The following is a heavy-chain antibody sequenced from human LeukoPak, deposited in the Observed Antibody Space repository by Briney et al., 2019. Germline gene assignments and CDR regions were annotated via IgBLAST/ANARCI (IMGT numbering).Heavy chain of an antibody. CDR2: ISSSGSTI. J-gene: IGHJ6*03. V-gene: IGHV3-48*03. Sequence: GGSLRLSCAASGFTFSSYEMNWVRQAPGKGLEWVSYISSSGSTIYYADSVKGRFTISRDNAKNSLYLQMNSLRAEDTAVYYCARVKGNYYYYYMDVWGKGTTVTISS. CDR3: ARVKGNYYYYYMDV. CDR1: GFTFSSYE.